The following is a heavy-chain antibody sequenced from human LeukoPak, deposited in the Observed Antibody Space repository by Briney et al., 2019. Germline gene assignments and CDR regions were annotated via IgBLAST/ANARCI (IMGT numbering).Heavy chain of an antibody. Sequence: PGGSLRLSCAASGFTFSSYSMNWVRHAPGKGLEWVSSINSKSRYIYYAGSLKGRFTISRDNGKNSVYLQMNSLRAEDTAVYFCARADSSSSRLDCWGQGTLVTVSS. V-gene: IGHV3-21*01. D-gene: IGHD6-6*01. J-gene: IGHJ4*02. CDR1: GFTFSSYS. CDR2: INSKSRYI. CDR3: ARADSSSSRLDC.